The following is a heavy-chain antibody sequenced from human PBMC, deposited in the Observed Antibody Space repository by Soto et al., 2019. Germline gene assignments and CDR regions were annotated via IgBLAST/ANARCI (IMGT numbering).Heavy chain of an antibody. J-gene: IGHJ6*02. D-gene: IGHD2-2*01. V-gene: IGHV3-48*03. CDR2: ITSSGSPM. CDR1: GFTFTNYE. Sequence: LRLSCGASGFTFTNYEMNWVRQAPGKGLEWVAYITSSGSPMYYADSVKGRFTISRDNVRNSLYLQMNSLRAEDTAVYYCARLHCSSTNCSYNYYYGMDVWGQGTTVTVSS. CDR3: ARLHCSSTNCSYNYYYGMDV.